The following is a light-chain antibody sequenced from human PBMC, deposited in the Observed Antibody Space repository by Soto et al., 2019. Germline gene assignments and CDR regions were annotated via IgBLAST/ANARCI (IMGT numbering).Light chain of an antibody. CDR1: QSFSSNY. Sequence: EIVLTQSPGTLSLSPGERATLSCRASQSFSSNYLAWYQQKPGQAPRILIYGATTRATSIPDRFSGSESGTDFTLTIRGLEPEDSAVYYCQQYSSVWTFGQGTKVEI. J-gene: IGKJ1*01. CDR2: GAT. CDR3: QQYSSVWT. V-gene: IGKV3-20*01.